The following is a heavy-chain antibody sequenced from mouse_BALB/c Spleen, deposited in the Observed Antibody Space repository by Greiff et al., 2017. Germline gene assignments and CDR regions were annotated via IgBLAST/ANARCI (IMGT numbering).Heavy chain of an antibody. CDR3: NGKPYAMDY. CDR2: IDPENGDT. J-gene: IGHJ4*01. Sequence: EVQLQQSGAELVRSGASVKLSCTASGFNIKDYYMHWVKQRPEQGLEWSGWIDPENGDTEYAPKFQGKGTMTEDTSSNTAYLQLSSLTSEDTAVYYGNGKPYAMDYWGQGTSVTVSS. D-gene: IGHD6-1*01. CDR1: GFNIKDYY. V-gene: IGHV14-4*02.